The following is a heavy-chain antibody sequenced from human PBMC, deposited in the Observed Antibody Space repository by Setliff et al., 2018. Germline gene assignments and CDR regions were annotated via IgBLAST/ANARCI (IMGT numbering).Heavy chain of an antibody. CDR1: GGSISSGDYY. D-gene: IGHD3-22*01. CDR2: IYYSGST. Sequence: KTSETLSLTCTVSGGSISSGDYYWSWIRQPPGKGLEWIGYIYYSGSTYYNPSLKSRVTISVDTSKNQFSLKLSSVTAADTAVYYCAIMRGDSSGYYGVDYWGQGTLVTVSS. V-gene: IGHV4-30-4*08. J-gene: IGHJ4*02. CDR3: AIMRGDSSGYYGVDY.